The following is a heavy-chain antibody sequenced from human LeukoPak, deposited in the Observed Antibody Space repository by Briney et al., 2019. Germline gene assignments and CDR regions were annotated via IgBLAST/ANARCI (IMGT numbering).Heavy chain of an antibody. J-gene: IGHJ4*02. Sequence: GRSLRLSCAASGFTVSSNYMSWVRQAPGKGLEWVSAISGSGGSTYYADSVKGRFTISRDNSKNTLYLQMNSLRAEDTAVYYCAKDRYSGSLSYFDYWGQGTLVTVSS. D-gene: IGHD3-10*01. CDR3: AKDRYSGSLSYFDY. CDR2: ISGSGGST. CDR1: GFTVSSNY. V-gene: IGHV3-23*01.